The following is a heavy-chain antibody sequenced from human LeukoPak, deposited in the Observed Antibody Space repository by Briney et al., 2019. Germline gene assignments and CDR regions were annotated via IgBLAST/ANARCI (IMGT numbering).Heavy chain of an antibody. Sequence: GGSLRLSCVASGFTFSKYDMSWVRQAPGKGLEGVSGISDSGDQTYYADSVRARFTISRDNSKNTLYLQVNSLRAEDTALYYCAKEITLTTAYFDYWGQGTLVTVSS. CDR1: GFTFSKYD. CDR3: AKEITLTTAYFDY. J-gene: IGHJ4*02. D-gene: IGHD4-17*01. V-gene: IGHV3-23*01. CDR2: ISDSGDQT.